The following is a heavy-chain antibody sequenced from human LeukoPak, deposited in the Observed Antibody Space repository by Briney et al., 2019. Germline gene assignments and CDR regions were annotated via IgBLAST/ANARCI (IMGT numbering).Heavy chain of an antibody. D-gene: IGHD6-13*01. Sequence: GSLRLSCAASGFTFSSYAMSWVRQAPGKGLEWVAVISYDGSNKYYADSVKGRFTIPRDNSKNTLYLQMNSLRAEDTAVYYCAKDPIAAAGTGFDYWGQGTLVTVSS. J-gene: IGHJ4*02. CDR2: ISYDGSNK. CDR3: AKDPIAAAGTGFDY. V-gene: IGHV3-30*04. CDR1: GFTFSSYA.